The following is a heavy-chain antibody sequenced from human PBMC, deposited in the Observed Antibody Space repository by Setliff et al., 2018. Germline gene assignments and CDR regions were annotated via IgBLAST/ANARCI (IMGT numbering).Heavy chain of an antibody. D-gene: IGHD2-8*02. CDR1: GFTFSNYA. Sequence: GGSLRLSCAASGFTFSNYAMSWVRQAPGKGLEWVGFIRFDGTIKYYADSVKGRFTISRDNSKNTLYLEMNSLRSEDTGIYYCAKDNIWSLDDWGQGTLVTVSS. J-gene: IGHJ1*01. CDR3: AKDNIWSLDD. V-gene: IGHV3-30*02. CDR2: IRFDGTIK.